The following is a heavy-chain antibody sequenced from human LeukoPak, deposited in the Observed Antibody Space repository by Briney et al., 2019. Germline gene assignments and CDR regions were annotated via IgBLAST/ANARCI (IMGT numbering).Heavy chain of an antibody. V-gene: IGHV3-21*01. CDR3: ARELWFGESRDYYYYYYMDV. CDR1: GFTFSTYT. D-gene: IGHD3-10*01. CDR2: ISSSNTYR. J-gene: IGHJ6*03. Sequence: GGSLRLSCAASGFTFSTYTMNWVRQAPGKGLEWVSSISSSNTYRYADSVKGRFSISRDNAKNSLYLQMNSLRDEDTAVYYCARELWFGESRDYYYYYYMDVWGKGTSVTISS.